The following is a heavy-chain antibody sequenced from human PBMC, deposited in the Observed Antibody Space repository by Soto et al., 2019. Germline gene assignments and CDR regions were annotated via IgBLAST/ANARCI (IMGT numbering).Heavy chain of an antibody. Sequence: PGGSLRLSCAASGFTVSSNYMSWVRQAPGKGLEWVSVIYSGGSTYYADSVKGRFTISRHNSKNTLYLQMNSLRAEDTAVYYCAKSAGAGVYYYYMDVWGKGTTVTVSS. V-gene: IGHV3-53*04. CDR2: IYSGGST. CDR3: AKSAGAGVYYYYMDV. CDR1: GFTVSSNY. J-gene: IGHJ6*03. D-gene: IGHD3-10*01.